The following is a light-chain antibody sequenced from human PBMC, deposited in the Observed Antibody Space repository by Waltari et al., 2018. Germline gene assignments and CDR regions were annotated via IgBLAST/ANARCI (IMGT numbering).Light chain of an antibody. CDR1: QPIRDA. CDR3: QQSFITPLT. J-gene: IGKJ4*01. V-gene: IGKV1-39*01. CDR2: SAT. Sequence: VQMTQSPSSLSASVGDRVAITCRSSQPIRDALSWYQQKPGTAPKLLIHSATALQTGVPSSISGSGSATHFTPTSTSLQPEYFATYYCQQSFITPLTFGVGT.